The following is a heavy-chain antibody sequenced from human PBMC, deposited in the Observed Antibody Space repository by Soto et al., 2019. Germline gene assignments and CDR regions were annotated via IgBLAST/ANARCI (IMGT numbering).Heavy chain of an antibody. D-gene: IGHD4-17*01. CDR1: GYTFTDYD. V-gene: IGHV1-8*01. J-gene: IGHJ4*02. CDR2: VSPDHGNA. CDR3: AVTTGY. Sequence: QVRVVQSGAEVKKPGASVKVSCKTSGYTFTDYDINWVRQAPGQGLEWMGWVSPDHGNAGYAQQFQGRVTMTSDTSISTVFMELTYLRSEDTAVYYCAVTTGYWGQGTKVTVSS.